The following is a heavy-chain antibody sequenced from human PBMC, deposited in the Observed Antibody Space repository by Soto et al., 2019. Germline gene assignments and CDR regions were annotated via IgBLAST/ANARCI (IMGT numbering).Heavy chain of an antibody. CDR2: ISGGGSIT. J-gene: IGHJ4*02. D-gene: IGHD2-15*01. Sequence: EVQLLESGGGLVQPGGSLTLSCAGSGLSFSIYAMSWVRQSPGKGLEWISGISGGGSITYYTDAVRGRFTISRDNSKNTLYLQMNSLRAEDAAIYSCATALRGRGDFWGQGPLVTVSS. CDR3: ATALRGRGDF. V-gene: IGHV3-23*01. CDR1: GLSFSIYA.